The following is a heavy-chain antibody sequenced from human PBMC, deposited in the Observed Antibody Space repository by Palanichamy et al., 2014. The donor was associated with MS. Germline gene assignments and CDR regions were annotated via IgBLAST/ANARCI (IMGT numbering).Heavy chain of an antibody. CDR1: GFTFGDYT. J-gene: IGHJ5*02. CDR2: IRSEAYGGTT. CDR3: TTDKTGYHDFWSSYRNNWFDP. D-gene: IGHD3-3*01. Sequence: EVQLVESGGGLVQPGRSLRLSCTGSGFTFGDYTLNWVRQAPGKGLEWVGFIRSEAYGGTTEYAASLKGRFTISRDDSKSIAYLQMNSLKTEDTAVYYCTTDKTGYHDFWSSYRNNWFDPWGQGTLVTVSS. V-gene: IGHV3-49*04.